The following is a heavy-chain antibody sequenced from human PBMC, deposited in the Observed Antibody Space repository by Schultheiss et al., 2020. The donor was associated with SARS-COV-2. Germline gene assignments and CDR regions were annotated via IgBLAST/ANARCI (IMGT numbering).Heavy chain of an antibody. D-gene: IGHD3-3*01. V-gene: IGHV3-30*07. CDR2: ISYDGSNK. CDR3: ARSEENYDFWSGYFYYYYGMDV. Sequence: GGSLRLSCAASGFTFSSYAMHWVRQAPGKGLEWVAVISYDGSNKYYADSVKGRFTISRDNAKNSLYLQMNSLRAEDTAVYYCARSEENYDFWSGYFYYYYGMDVWGQGTTVTVSS. J-gene: IGHJ6*02. CDR1: GFTFSSYA.